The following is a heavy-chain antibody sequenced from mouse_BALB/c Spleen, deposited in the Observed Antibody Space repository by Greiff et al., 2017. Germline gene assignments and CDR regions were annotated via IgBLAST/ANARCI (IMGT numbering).Heavy chain of an antibody. D-gene: IGHD1-1*01. CDR2: ISYSGST. CDR1: GDSITSGY. CDR3: ARAYGSSWYFDV. Sequence: EVMLVESGPSLVKPSQTLSLTCSVTGDSITSGYWNWIRKFPGNKLEYMGYISYSGSTYYNPSLKSRISITRDTSKNQYYLQLNSVTTEDTATYYCARAYGSSWYFDVWGAGTTVTVSS. V-gene: IGHV3-8*02. J-gene: IGHJ1*01.